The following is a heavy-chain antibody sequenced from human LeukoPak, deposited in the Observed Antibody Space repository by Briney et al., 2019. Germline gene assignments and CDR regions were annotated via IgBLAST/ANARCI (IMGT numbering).Heavy chain of an antibody. CDR2: IYYSGST. V-gene: IGHV4-59*01. CDR3: ARGHRSYQFWFDP. D-gene: IGHD3-16*02. J-gene: IGHJ5*02. Sequence: PSETLSLTCTVSGDSIKNYYWSWIRQPLGKGLEWIGYIYYSGSTNYNPSLKSRVTISVDTSKNQFSLKLNSMTAADTAVYYRARGHRSYQFWFDPWGQGTLVTVSS. CDR1: GDSIKNYY.